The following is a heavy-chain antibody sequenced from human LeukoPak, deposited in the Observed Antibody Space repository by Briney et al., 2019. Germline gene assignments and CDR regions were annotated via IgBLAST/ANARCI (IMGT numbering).Heavy chain of an antibody. D-gene: IGHD6-13*01. CDR1: GGSISSYY. Sequence: TSETLSLTCTVSGGSISSYYWGWIRQPPGKGLEWIGSIYYSGSTYYNPSLKSRVTTSVDTSKNQFSLKLSSVTAADTAVYYCARALPYIPVAGIGWFAPWGQGTLVTVSS. CDR3: ARALPYIPVAGIGWFAP. J-gene: IGHJ5*02. V-gene: IGHV4-39*01. CDR2: IYYSGST.